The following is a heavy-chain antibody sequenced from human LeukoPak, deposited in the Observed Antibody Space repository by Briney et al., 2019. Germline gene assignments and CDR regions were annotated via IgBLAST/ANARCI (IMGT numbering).Heavy chain of an antibody. D-gene: IGHD1-26*01. CDR3: ARNARSCRVDYFDY. CDR1: GFTFSSYW. Sequence: GGSLRLSCAASGFTFSSYWMSWVRQAPGKGLEWVANIKQDGSEKYYVDSVKGRFTISRDNAKNSLYLQMNSLRAEDTAMYYCARNARSCRVDYFDYWGQGTLVTVSS. V-gene: IGHV3-7*01. CDR2: IKQDGSEK. J-gene: IGHJ4*02.